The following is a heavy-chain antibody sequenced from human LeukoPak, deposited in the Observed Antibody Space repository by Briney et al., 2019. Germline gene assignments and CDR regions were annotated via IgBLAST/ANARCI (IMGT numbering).Heavy chain of an antibody. V-gene: IGHV1-18*01. J-gene: IGHJ4*02. D-gene: IGHD1-26*01. CDR1: GYIFAHNG. CDR2: ISAYNGDT. Sequence: GASVNVSCKTSGYIFAHNGISWVRQAPGQGPEWMGWISAYNGDTNYAQNFQGRVTMTRDTSTSTVYMELRSLRSEDTAVYYCARSPLEWELLDYWGQGTLVTVSS. CDR3: ARSPLEWELLDY.